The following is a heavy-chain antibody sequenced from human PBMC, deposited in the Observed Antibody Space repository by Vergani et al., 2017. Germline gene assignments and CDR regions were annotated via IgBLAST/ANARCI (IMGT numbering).Heavy chain of an antibody. CDR2: IYHSGST. CDR1: GYSISSGDY. V-gene: IGHV4-38-2*02. Sequence: QVQLQESGPGLVKPSETLSLTCTVSGYSISSGDYWGWIRQPPGKGLEWIGSIYHSGSTYYNPSLKSRVTISVDTSKNQLSLKLSSVTAADTAVYYCARVPGYSYGYAVDYWGQGTLVTVSS. CDR3: ARVPGYSYGYAVDY. D-gene: IGHD5-18*01. J-gene: IGHJ4*02.